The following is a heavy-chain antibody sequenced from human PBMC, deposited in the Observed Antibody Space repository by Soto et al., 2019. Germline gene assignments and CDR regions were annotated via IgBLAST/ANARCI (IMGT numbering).Heavy chain of an antibody. D-gene: IGHD2-21*02. J-gene: IGHJ4*02. Sequence: PGGSLRLSCAASGFTFSSYGMHWVRQAPGKGLEWVAVISYDGSNKYYADSVKGRFTISRDNSKNTLYLQMNSLRAEDTAVYYCAKLTRLRYFDYWGQGTLVTVSS. V-gene: IGHV3-30*18. CDR3: AKLTRLRYFDY. CDR2: ISYDGSNK. CDR1: GFTFSSYG.